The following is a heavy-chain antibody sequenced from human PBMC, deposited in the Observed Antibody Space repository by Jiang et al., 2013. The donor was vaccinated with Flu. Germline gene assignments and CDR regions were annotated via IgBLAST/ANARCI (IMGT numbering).Heavy chain of an antibody. CDR3: ARLARYYYEGFDAFDI. CDR1: GGSISSYY. J-gene: IGHJ3*02. Sequence: GPGLVKPSETLSLTCTVSGGSISSYYWSWIRQPPGKGLEWIGYIYYSGSTNYNPSLKSRVTISVDTSKNQFSLKLSSVTAADTAVYYCARLARYYYEGFDAFDIWGQGTIGHRLF. D-gene: IGHD3-22*01. V-gene: IGHV4-59*01. CDR2: IYYSGST.